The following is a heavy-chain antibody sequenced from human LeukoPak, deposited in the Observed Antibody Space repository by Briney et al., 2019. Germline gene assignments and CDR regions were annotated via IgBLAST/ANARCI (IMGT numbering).Heavy chain of an antibody. CDR2: IKQDGSER. Sequence: GGSLRLSCAASGFTFSSYWMSWVRQAPGKGLEWVANIKQDGSERYYVDSVKGRFTISRDNAKNSLYLQMNSLRAEDTAVYYCARDPAQRFLEWLAPLDAFDIWGQGTMVTVSS. CDR3: ARDPAQRFLEWLAPLDAFDI. CDR1: GFTFSSYW. V-gene: IGHV3-7*01. D-gene: IGHD3-3*01. J-gene: IGHJ3*02.